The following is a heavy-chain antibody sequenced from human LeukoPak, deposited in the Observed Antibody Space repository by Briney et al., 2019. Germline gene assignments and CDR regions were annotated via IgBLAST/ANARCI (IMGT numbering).Heavy chain of an antibody. CDR3: ATHVAGYCSGGGCYYNAFDI. J-gene: IGHJ3*02. V-gene: IGHV4-34*01. CDR2: INHSGST. Sequence: PSETLSLTCAVYGGAFSGYYWSWIRHTPGKGLEWIGEINHSGSTTYKPPPKSRDTISVDTSKNQCSLKRSSLTAADTPAYNCATHVAGYCSGGGCYYNAFDIWGQGTMVTVSS. CDR1: GGAFSGYY. D-gene: IGHD2-15*01.